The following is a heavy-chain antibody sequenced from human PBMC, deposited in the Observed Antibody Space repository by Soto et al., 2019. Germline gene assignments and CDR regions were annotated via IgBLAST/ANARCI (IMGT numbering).Heavy chain of an antibody. V-gene: IGHV3-23*01. CDR1: GFTFVSYA. Sequence: EVQLMETGGGLVQPGGSLRLSCAASGFTFVSYAMSWVRQAPGKGLQWVSSISGSAVTTYYADSVKGRFTISRDNSKNTLYLEMNNLSAEDTAVYYCAKELVAVAGSDYWGQGTLVTVSS. CDR3: AKELVAVAGSDY. CDR2: ISGSAVTT. D-gene: IGHD6-19*01. J-gene: IGHJ4*02.